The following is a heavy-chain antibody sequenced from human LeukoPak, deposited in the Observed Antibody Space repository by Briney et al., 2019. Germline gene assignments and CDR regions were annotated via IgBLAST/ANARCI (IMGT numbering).Heavy chain of an antibody. V-gene: IGHV4-59*01. CDR2: IYYSGST. D-gene: IGHD6-6*01. CDR3: ARESSSSYPDY. Sequence: SETLSLTCTVSGVSISSYYWSWIRQPPGKGLEWIGYIYYSGSTNDNPSLKSRVTISVDTSKNQFSQKLSSVTAADTAVYYCARESSSSYPDYWGQVTLVTVSP. CDR1: GVSISSYY. J-gene: IGHJ4*02.